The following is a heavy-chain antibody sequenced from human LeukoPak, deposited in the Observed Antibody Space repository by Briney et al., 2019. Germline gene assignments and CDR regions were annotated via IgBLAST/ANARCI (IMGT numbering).Heavy chain of an antibody. CDR3: ARDPLGAAVAGKWFDP. CDR2: TYYRSKWYN. J-gene: IGHJ5*02. V-gene: IGHV6-1*01. Sequence: SQTLSLTCAISGDSVSSNSAAWNWIRQSPSRGLEWLGRTYYRSKWYNDYAVSVKSRTTINPDTSKNQFSLQLNSVTPEDTAVYYCARDPLGAAVAGKWFDPWGQGTLVTVSS. CDR1: GDSVSSNSAA. D-gene: IGHD6-19*01.